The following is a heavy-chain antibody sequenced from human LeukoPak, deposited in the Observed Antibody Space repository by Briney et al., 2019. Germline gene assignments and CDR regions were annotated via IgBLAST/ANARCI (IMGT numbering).Heavy chain of an antibody. J-gene: IGHJ4*02. D-gene: IGHD3-10*01. Sequence: PGGSLRLSCAASGFTFSSYGMHWVRQAPGKGLEWVAVISYDGSNKYYADSVKGRFTISRDNSKNTLYLQMNSLRAEDTAVYYCANYYGVYWGQGTLVTVSS. CDR1: GFTFSSYG. CDR3: ANYYGVY. CDR2: ISYDGSNK. V-gene: IGHV3-30*18.